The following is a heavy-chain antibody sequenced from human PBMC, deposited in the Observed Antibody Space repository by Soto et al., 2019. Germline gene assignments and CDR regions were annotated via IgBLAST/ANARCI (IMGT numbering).Heavy chain of an antibody. CDR2: IYYSGTT. CDR3: ARHGPTWVAQVLYFDY. V-gene: IGHV4-39*01. Sequence: QLQLQESGPRLVKPSETLSLTSTVSGGSITSSHYYWGLIRQPPGKGLEWIGTIYYSGTTSYHPSLKSRVTISADTPKNQFSLRLSSVTAADTAVYYCARHGPTWVAQVLYFDYWGQGALVTVSS. CDR1: GGSITSSHYY. D-gene: IGHD7-27*01. J-gene: IGHJ4*02.